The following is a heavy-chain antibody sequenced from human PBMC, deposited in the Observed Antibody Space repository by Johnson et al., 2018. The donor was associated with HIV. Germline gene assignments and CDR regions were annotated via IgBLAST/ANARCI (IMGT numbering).Heavy chain of an antibody. CDR3: AREMAWEDAFDI. D-gene: IGHD5-24*01. J-gene: IGHJ3*02. CDR1: GFTVSSNY. Sequence: VQLVESGGGLVQPGGSLRLSCAASGFTVSSNYMTWVRQAPGKGLEWVSVIFSGGSTYYADSVKGRFTISRDNAKNSLYLQMNSLRAEDTALYYCAREMAWEDAFDIWGQGTLLTVSS. V-gene: IGHV3-66*01. CDR2: IFSGGST.